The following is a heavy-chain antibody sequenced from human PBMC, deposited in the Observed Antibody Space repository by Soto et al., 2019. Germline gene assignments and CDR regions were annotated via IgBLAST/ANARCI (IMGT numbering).Heavy chain of an antibody. Sequence: GGSLRLSCAASGFTFSSYSMNWVRQAPGKGLEWVSSISSSSSYIYYADSVKGRFTISRDNAKNSLYLQMNSLRAEDTAVYYCASRLSVVPAAYARPGDYYYYGMDVWGQGTTVTVSS. V-gene: IGHV3-21*01. D-gene: IGHD2-2*01. CDR1: GFTFSSYS. J-gene: IGHJ6*02. CDR2: ISSSSSYI. CDR3: ASRLSVVPAAYARPGDYYYYGMDV.